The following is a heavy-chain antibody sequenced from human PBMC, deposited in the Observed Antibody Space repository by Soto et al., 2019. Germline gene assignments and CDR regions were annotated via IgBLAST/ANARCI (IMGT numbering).Heavy chain of an antibody. CDR2: IYSAGDT. D-gene: IGHD3-10*01. V-gene: IGHV3-53*02. CDR3: ARGLRGAIREKSLDY. J-gene: IGHJ4*02. Sequence: EVQLVQSGGGLVQPGGSLRLSCAASGLTVTSNFMSWVRQAPGKGLEWVSVIYSAGDTNYADSVRGRFTFSRDISKNTRYLQMNSLRAEDTAVYYCARGLRGAIREKSLDYWGQGTLVTVS. CDR1: GLTVTSNF.